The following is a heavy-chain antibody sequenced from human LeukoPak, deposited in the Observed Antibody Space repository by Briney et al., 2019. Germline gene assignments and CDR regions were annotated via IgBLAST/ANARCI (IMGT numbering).Heavy chain of an antibody. CDR2: INPNSGGT. Sequence: ASVKVSCKASGYTFTGYYMHWVRQAPGQGLEWMGWINPNSGGTNYAQKFQGRVTMTRDTSISTAYMELSRLRSDDTAVYYCARSAGLVVVAVRFDYWGQGTLVTVSS. J-gene: IGHJ4*02. V-gene: IGHV1-2*02. D-gene: IGHD2-15*01. CDR3: ARSAGLVVVAVRFDY. CDR1: GYTFTGYY.